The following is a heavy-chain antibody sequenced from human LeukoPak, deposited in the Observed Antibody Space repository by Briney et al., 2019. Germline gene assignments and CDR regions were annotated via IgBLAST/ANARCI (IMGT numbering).Heavy chain of an antibody. CDR2: INPNSGGT. V-gene: IGHV1-2*02. J-gene: IGHJ6*03. D-gene: IGHD6-13*01. CDR3: ARAFSSWYYYYYYYMDV. Sequence: GASVKVSCKASGYTFTGYYMHWVRQAPGQGLEWMGWINPNSGGTNYAQKLQGRVTMTTDTSTSTAYMELRSLRSDDTAVYYCARAFSSWYYYYYYYMDVWGKGTTVTVSS. CDR1: GYTFTGYY.